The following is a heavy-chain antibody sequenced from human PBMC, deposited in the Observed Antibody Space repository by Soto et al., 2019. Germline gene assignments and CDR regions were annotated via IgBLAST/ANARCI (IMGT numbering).Heavy chain of an antibody. CDR1: GGFVSSGAYH. J-gene: IGHJ1*01. CDR2: IYHSGTT. Sequence: SEDLSLPCTVSGGFVSSGAYHLSWIRQPPRKGLEWIGYIYHSGTTNYNPSLKSRVTISLDTSKNQFSLKLTSVTAADTAVYYCARSDYRDYRHQHWGQGSLVTVSS. D-gene: IGHD4-17*01. V-gene: IGHV4-61*08. CDR3: ARSDYRDYRHQH.